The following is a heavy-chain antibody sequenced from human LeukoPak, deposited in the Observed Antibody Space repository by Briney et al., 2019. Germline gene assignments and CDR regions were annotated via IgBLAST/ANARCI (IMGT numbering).Heavy chain of an antibody. D-gene: IGHD5-18*01. Sequence: GGSLRLSCAASGFTFSTYAVNWVRQAPGKGLEWVSAISGSGGSTYYADSVKGRFTISRDNSKNTLYLQMNSLRAEDTAVYYCAKSGYSYGKFDYWGQGTLVTVSS. CDR3: AKSGYSYGKFDY. CDR1: GFTFSTYA. V-gene: IGHV3-23*01. CDR2: ISGSGGST. J-gene: IGHJ4*02.